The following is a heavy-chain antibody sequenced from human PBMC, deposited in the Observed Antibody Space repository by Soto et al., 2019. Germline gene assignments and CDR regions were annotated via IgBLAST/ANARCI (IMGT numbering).Heavy chain of an antibody. V-gene: IGHV3-30*19. Sequence: QVQLVESGGGVVQPGKSLRVSCVGSGFTFRSYVIHWVRQAPGKGLEWVALTSYDGSDKYYGDSVRGRFTISRDNSRNTVDLQMDSLRLEDTALYYCARWGTTGGLDVWGQGTLVSVS. CDR2: TSYDGSDK. CDR3: ARWGTTGGLDV. CDR1: GFTFRSYV. D-gene: IGHD3-16*01. J-gene: IGHJ1*01.